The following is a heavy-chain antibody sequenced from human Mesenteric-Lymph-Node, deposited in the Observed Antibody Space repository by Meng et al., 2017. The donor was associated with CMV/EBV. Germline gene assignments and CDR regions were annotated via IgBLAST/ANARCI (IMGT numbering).Heavy chain of an antibody. CDR1: GFTFSNYA. CDR3: ARGDCSSTTCDYYYYGMDV. Sequence: GESLKISCAASGFTFSNYAMHWVRQAPGKGLEWVSYISISGSTIYYADSVKGRFTISRDNAKNSLYMQMNSLRVEDTAVYYCARGDCSSTTCDYYYYGMDVWGQGTTVTVS. V-gene: IGHV3-48*03. CDR2: ISISGSTI. J-gene: IGHJ6*02. D-gene: IGHD2-2*01.